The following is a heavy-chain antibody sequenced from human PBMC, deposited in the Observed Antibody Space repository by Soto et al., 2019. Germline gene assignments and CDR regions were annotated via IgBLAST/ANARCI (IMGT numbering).Heavy chain of an antibody. CDR1: GGSFSGYY. CDR3: ARGKYYDFWSGYHPNRNWFDP. Sequence: PSETLSLTCAVYGGSFSGYYWSWIRQPPGKGLEWIGEINHSGSTNYNPSLKSRVTISVDTSKNQFSLKLSSVTAADTAVYYCARGKYYDFWSGYHPNRNWFDPWGQGTLVTVSS. J-gene: IGHJ5*02. D-gene: IGHD3-3*01. CDR2: INHSGST. V-gene: IGHV4-34*01.